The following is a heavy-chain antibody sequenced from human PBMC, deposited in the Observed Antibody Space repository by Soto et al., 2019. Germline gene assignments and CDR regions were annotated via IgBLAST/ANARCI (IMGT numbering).Heavy chain of an antibody. D-gene: IGHD2-21*01. CDR1: GYTFTSYG. J-gene: IGHJ4*02. V-gene: IGHV1-18*01. Sequence: ASVKVSCKASGYTFTSYGICWVRQAPGQGLEWMGWISAYNGNTNYAQKLQGRVTMTTDTSTSTAYMELRSLRSDDTAVYYCARVDCGGDCYSPNDYWGQGTLVTVSS. CDR2: ISAYNGNT. CDR3: ARVDCGGDCYSPNDY.